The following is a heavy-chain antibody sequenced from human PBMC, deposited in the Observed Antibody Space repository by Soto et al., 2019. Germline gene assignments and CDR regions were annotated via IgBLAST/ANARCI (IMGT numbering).Heavy chain of an antibody. D-gene: IGHD6-13*01. V-gene: IGHV3-30*18. J-gene: IGHJ6*02. CDR3: AKVFPSSSWYNYYYGIDV. Sequence: GGSLRLSCAASGFPCSSYGMHWVRQAPGKGLEWVAVISYDGSNKYYADSVKGRFTISRDNSKNTLYLQMNSLRAEDTAVYYCAKVFPSSSWYNYYYGIDVWGQGTTVTVSS. CDR1: GFPCSSYG. CDR2: ISYDGSNK.